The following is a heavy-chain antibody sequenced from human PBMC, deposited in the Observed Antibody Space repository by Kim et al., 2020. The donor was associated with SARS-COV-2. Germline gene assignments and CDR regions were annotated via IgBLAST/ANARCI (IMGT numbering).Heavy chain of an antibody. CDR2: N. Sequence: NYYADSVKGRFTISRDNSKNTLYLQMNSLRAEDTAVYYCARTGSYYYGMDVWGQGTTVTVSS. J-gene: IGHJ6*02. D-gene: IGHD6-25*01. CDR3: ARTGSYYYGMDV. V-gene: IGHV3-33*01.